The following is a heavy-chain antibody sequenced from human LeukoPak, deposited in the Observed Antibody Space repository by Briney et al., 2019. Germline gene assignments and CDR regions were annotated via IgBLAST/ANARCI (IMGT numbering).Heavy chain of an antibody. CDR3: ARDRGTTVPYYFDY. D-gene: IGHD4-17*01. Sequence: GGSLRLSCAASGFTFSSYSMNWVRQAPGKGLEWVSSISSSSSYIYYADSVKGRFTISRDNAKNSLYLQMNGLRAEDTAVYYCARDRGTTVPYYFDYWGQGTLVTVSS. CDR1: GFTFSSYS. J-gene: IGHJ4*02. V-gene: IGHV3-21*01. CDR2: ISSSSSYI.